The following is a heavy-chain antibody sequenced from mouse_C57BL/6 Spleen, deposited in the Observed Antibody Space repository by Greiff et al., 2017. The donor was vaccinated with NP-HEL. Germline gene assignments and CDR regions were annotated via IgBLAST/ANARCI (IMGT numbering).Heavy chain of an antibody. CDR3: ARPIPNWDGFAY. Sequence: VQLKQSGPELVKPGASVKMSCKASGYTFTDYNMHWVKQSHGKSLEWIGYINPNNGVTSYNQKFKGKATLTVNKSSSTAYMELRSLTSEDSAVYYCARPIPNWDGFAYWGQGTLVTVSA. D-gene: IGHD4-1*01. V-gene: IGHV1-22*01. CDR1: GYTFTDYN. CDR2: INPNNGVT. J-gene: IGHJ3*01.